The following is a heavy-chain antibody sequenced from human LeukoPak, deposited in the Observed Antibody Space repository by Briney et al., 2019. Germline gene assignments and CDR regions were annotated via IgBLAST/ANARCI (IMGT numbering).Heavy chain of an antibody. CDR2: IYYTGNT. J-gene: IGHJ3*02. V-gene: IGHV4-59*01. D-gene: IGHD6-6*01. CDR3: ASSASSSSRSAFDI. Sequence: SETLSLTCTVSGGSISTYYWSWIRQPPGKGLEWIGYIYYTGNTNYNPSLNSRITISVDTSKNQFSLKLSSVTAADTAFYYCASSASSSSRSAFDIWGQGTMVTVSS. CDR1: GGSISTYY.